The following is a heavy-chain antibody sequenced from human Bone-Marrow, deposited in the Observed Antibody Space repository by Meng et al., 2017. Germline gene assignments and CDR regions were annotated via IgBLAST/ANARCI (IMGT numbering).Heavy chain of an antibody. V-gene: IGHV1-8*01. D-gene: IGHD4-17*01. CDR1: GYTFTSYD. J-gene: IGHJ4*02. CDR2: MNPNSGNT. Sequence: QVQLVESGVEVKQPGASLNVSCKASGYTFTSYDINWVRQATGQGLEWMGWMNPNSGNTGYAQKFQGRVTMTRNTSISTAYMELSSLRSEDTAVYYCARGVDYGVNFDYWGQGTLVTVSS. CDR3: ARGVDYGVNFDY.